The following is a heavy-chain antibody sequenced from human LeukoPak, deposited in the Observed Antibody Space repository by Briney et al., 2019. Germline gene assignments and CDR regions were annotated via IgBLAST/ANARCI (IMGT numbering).Heavy chain of an antibody. D-gene: IGHD4-23*01. CDR3: ARGTRGVNSPYFDY. Sequence: ASVKVSCKASGYTFTSYGISWVRRAPGQGLEWMGWISAYNGNTNCAQKLQGRVTMTTDTSTSTAYMELRSLRSDDTAVYYCARGTRGVNSPYFDYWGQGTLVTVSS. J-gene: IGHJ4*02. CDR2: ISAYNGNT. CDR1: GYTFTSYG. V-gene: IGHV1-18*01.